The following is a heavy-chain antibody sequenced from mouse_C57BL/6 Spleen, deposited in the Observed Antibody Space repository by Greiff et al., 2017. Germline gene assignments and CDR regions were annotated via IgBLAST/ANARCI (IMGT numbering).Heavy chain of an antibody. D-gene: IGHD6-1*01. CDR3: ARLGQRAKDY. Sequence: VQLQQPGAELVKPGASVKLSCTASGYTFTSYWMHWVKQRPGQGLEWIGMIHPNSGSTNYNEKFKSKATLTVDKSSSTAYMQLSSLTSEDSAVYYCARLGQRAKDYWGQGTSVTVSS. CDR2: IHPNSGST. CDR1: GYTFTSYW. J-gene: IGHJ4*01. V-gene: IGHV1-64*01.